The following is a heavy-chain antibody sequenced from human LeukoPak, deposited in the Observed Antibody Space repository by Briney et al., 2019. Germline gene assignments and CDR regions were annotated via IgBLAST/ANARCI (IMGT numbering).Heavy chain of an antibody. D-gene: IGHD3-22*01. V-gene: IGHV1-46*01. Sequence: GASVKVSCKASGYTFTNYYIHWVRQAPGQGLEWMGLINPSGGTTNCAQKFQGRVSMTRDTSISTAYMELSSLRSDDTAVYYCYYRVSSGYLTWGQGTLVAVSS. CDR2: INPSGGTT. CDR3: YYRVSSGYLT. J-gene: IGHJ4*02. CDR1: GYTFTNYY.